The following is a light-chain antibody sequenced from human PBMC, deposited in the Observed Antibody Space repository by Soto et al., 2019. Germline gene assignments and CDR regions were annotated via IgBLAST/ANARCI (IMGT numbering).Light chain of an antibody. CDR1: SSNIGAGYD. CDR2: GNS. CDR3: QSYDSSLSGYV. Sequence: VLAQPPSVSGAPGQRVTISCTGSSSNIGAGYDVHWYQQLPGTAPKLLIYGNSNRPSGVPDRFSGSKSGTSASLAITGLQAEDEADYYCQSYDSSLSGYVFGTGTKVTVL. V-gene: IGLV1-40*01. J-gene: IGLJ1*01.